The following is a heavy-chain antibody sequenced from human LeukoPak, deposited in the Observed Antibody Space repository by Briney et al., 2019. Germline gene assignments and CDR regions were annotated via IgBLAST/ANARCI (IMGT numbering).Heavy chain of an antibody. Sequence: SETLSLTCTVAGYSISNGYYWGWIRQPPGKGLEWIGSIYHSGSIYYNPSLKSRVTISVDTSKNQLSLKLSSVTAADTAVYYCARDGYSSSWYYFDYWGQGTLVTVSS. CDR3: ARDGYSSSWYYFDY. CDR2: IYHSGSI. V-gene: IGHV4-38-2*02. J-gene: IGHJ4*02. D-gene: IGHD6-13*01. CDR1: GYSISNGYY.